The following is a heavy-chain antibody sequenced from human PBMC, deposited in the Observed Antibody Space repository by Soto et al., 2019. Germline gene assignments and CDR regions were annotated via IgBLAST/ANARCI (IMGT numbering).Heavy chain of an antibody. CDR2: IYYSGST. CDR3: ARWGYSILAPFHDLCGGDCYYDY. CDR1: GGSISSSSYY. V-gene: IGHV4-39*01. D-gene: IGHD2-21*02. J-gene: IGHJ4*02. Sequence: WETLSLTCTVSGGSISSSSYYWGWIRQPPGKGLEWIGSIYYSGSTYYNPSLKSRVTISVDTSKNQFSLKLSSVTAADTAVYYCARWGYSILAPFHDLCGGDCYYDYWGQGTMVTVYS.